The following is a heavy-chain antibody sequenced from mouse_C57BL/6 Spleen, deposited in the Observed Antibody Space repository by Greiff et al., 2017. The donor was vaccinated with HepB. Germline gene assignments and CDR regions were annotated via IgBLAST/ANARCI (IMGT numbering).Heavy chain of an antibody. V-gene: IGHV1-64*01. CDR3: ARGYGSSDWYFDV. CDR1: GYTFTSYW. Sequence: VQLQQPGAELVKPGASVKLSCKASGYTFTSYWMHWVKQRPGPGLEWIGMIHPNSGSTNYNEKFKSKATLTVDKSSSTAYMQLSSLTSEDSSVYYCARGYGSSDWYFDVWGTGTTVTVSS. CDR2: IHPNSGST. D-gene: IGHD1-1*01. J-gene: IGHJ1*03.